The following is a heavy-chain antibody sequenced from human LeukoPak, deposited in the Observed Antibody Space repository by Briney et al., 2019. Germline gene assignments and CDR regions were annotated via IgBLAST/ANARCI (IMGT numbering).Heavy chain of an antibody. CDR3: ARVGGYGYHYYYMDV. V-gene: IGHV1-2*02. J-gene: IGHJ6*03. CDR2: INPNSGRT. Sequence: ASVKVSCKASGYTFTGYYMNWVRQAPGQGLEWMGWINPNSGRTNYAQNFQGRVTMTRDPSISTAYMELSGLTSNDTAVYYCARVGGYGYHYYYMDVWGNGTTVTVSS. D-gene: IGHD5-12*01. CDR1: GYTFTGYY.